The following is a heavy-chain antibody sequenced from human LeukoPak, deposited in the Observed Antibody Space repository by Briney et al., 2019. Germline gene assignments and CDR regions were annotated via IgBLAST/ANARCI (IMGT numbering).Heavy chain of an antibody. CDR2: IYTSGST. CDR3: ARGIGYCSSTSCYEAAAWFDP. J-gene: IGHJ5*02. V-gene: IGHV4-61*02. Sequence: SETLSLTCTVSGGSISSGSYYWSWIRQPAGKGLEWIGRIYTSGSTNYNPSLKSRVTISVDTSKNQFSLKLSSVTAADTAVYYCARGIGYCSSTSCYEAAAWFDPWSQGTLVTVSS. CDR1: GGSISSGSYY. D-gene: IGHD2-2*03.